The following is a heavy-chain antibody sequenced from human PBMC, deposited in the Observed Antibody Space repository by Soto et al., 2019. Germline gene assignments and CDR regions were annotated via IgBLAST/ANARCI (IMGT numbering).Heavy chain of an antibody. V-gene: IGHV1-3*01. CDR3: VRLGGASPSDY. Sequence: GASVKVSCKASGYTFTNYAIHWVRQAPGQGLEWMGWINAGNADTKYSQNFQGRLTITRDTSASTAYMEVSSLRSEDTAVYYCVRLGGASPSDYWGQGTLVTVSS. CDR1: GYTFTNYA. D-gene: IGHD2-15*01. J-gene: IGHJ4*02. CDR2: INAGNADT.